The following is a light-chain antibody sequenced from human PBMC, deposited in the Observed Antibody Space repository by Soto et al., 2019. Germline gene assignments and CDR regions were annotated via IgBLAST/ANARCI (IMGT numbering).Light chain of an antibody. J-gene: IGKJ1*01. CDR3: QQYNSLWT. Sequence: DIQMTQSPSTLSASVGDRVTITCRASQGIISWLAWYQQKPGKAPKLLIYKASSLESGVPSRFSGSGSGTEFTLTISSLQPDDFATYYCQQYNSLWTFGQGTKVEIK. CDR2: KAS. CDR1: QGIISW. V-gene: IGKV1-5*03.